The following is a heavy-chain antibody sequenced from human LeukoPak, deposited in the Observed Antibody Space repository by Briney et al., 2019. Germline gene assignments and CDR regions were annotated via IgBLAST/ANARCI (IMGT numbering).Heavy chain of an antibody. CDR3: ARDPYDSSGYFDY. CDR2: IFHSGST. J-gene: IGHJ4*02. D-gene: IGHD3-22*01. Sequence: SETLSLTCTVSGGSISYSSYYWGWIRQPPGKGLEWIGSIFHSGSTFYNPSLKSRVTISVYTSKNQFSLKLTSVTAADTAVYYCARDPYDSSGYFDYWGQGTLVTVSS. V-gene: IGHV4-39*07. CDR1: GGSISYSSYY.